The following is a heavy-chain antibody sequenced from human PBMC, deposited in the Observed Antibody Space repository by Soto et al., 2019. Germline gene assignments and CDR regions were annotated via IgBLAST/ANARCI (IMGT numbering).Heavy chain of an antibody. CDR2: ISYDGSNK. D-gene: IGHD4-17*01. V-gene: IGHV3-30-3*01. Sequence: QVQLVESGGGVVQPGRSLRLSCAASGFTFNSYAMHWVRQAPGKGLEWVAVISYDGSNKYYADSVKGRFTISRDNSKNTLYLQMNSLRAEDTAVYYCARETVLDWGQGTLVTVSS. CDR1: GFTFNSYA. CDR3: ARETVLD. J-gene: IGHJ4*02.